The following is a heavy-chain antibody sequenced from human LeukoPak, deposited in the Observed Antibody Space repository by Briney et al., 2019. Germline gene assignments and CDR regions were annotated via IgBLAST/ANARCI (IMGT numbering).Heavy chain of an antibody. CDR2: IYSGGST. D-gene: IGHD3-3*02. CDR1: EFTVSSNF. V-gene: IGHV3-53*04. CDR3: ARLYGTFLEWSPYFDY. J-gene: IGHJ4*02. Sequence: GGSLRLPCAASEFTVSSNFMSWVRQAPGKGLEWVSVIYSGGSTYYADSVKGRFTISRHNSKNTLYLQMNSLRAEDTAVYYCARLYGTFLEWSPYFDYWGQGTLVTVSS.